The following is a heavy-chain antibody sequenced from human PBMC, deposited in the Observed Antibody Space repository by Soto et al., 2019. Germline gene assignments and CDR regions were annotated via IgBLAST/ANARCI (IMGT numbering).Heavy chain of an antibody. CDR3: ARDKGSRGSRPSLPIDY. Sequence: EVQLVESGGGLVKPGGSLRLSCAASGFTFSSYSMNWVRQAPGKGLEWVSSISSSSSYIYYADSVKGRFTISRDNAKNSLYLQMNSLRAEDTAVYYCARDKGSRGSRPSLPIDYWGQGTLVTVSS. J-gene: IGHJ4*02. CDR1: GFTFSSYS. D-gene: IGHD3-10*01. CDR2: ISSSSSYI. V-gene: IGHV3-21*01.